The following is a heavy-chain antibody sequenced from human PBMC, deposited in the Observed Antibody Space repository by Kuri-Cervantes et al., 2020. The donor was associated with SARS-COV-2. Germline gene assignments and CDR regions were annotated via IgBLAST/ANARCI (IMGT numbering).Heavy chain of an antibody. Sequence: GSLRLSCAVYGGSFSGYYWSWIRQPPGKGLEWIGEINHSGSTNYNPSLKSRVTISVDTSKNQFSLNLSSVTAADTAVYFCARHPSVVPAAPFWGRGTLVTVSS. J-gene: IGHJ4*02. CDR3: ARHPSVVPAAPF. V-gene: IGHV4-34*01. CDR2: INHSGST. D-gene: IGHD2-2*01. CDR1: GGSFSGYY.